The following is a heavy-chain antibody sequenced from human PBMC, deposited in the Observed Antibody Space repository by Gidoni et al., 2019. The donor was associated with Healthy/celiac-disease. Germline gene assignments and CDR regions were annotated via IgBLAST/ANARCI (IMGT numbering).Heavy chain of an antibody. J-gene: IGHJ3*02. CDR2: ISSSSSYI. V-gene: IGHV3-21*01. D-gene: IGHD5-18*01. Sequence: AASGFTFSSYSMNWVRQAPGKGLEWVSSISSSSSYIYYADSVKGRFTISRDNAKNSLYLQMNSLRAEDTAVYYCARDGGQDGYSYGSGAFDIWGQGTMVTVSS. CDR1: GFTFSSYS. CDR3: ARDGGQDGYSYGSGAFDI.